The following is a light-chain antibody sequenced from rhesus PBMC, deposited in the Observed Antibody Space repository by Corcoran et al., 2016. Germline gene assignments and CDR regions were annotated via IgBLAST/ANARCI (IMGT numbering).Light chain of an antibody. CDR1: QSVSSW. J-gene: IGKJ2*01. CDR3: QQYVSSPYT. Sequence: DIQMTQSPSSLSASVGDTVTITCRTRQSVSSWLAWYQQKPGKAPQLLIYKASRLQSGVPSRFSGSGSGTDFTFTISRLQSEDFAAYFCQQYVSSPYTFGQGTKVEIK. CDR2: KAS. V-gene: IGKV1-22*01.